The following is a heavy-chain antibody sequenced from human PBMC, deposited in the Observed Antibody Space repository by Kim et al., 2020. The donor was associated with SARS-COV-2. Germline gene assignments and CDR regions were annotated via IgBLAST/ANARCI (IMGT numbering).Heavy chain of an antibody. Sequence: SETLSLTCAVYGGSFSGYYWSWIRQPPGKGLEWIGEINHSGSTNYNPSLKSRVTISVDMSKNQFSLKLSSVTAADTAVYYCARGRGIAAAGTWFDPWGQGTLVTVSS. D-gene: IGHD6-13*01. CDR1: GGSFSGYY. CDR3: ARGRGIAAAGTWFDP. J-gene: IGHJ5*02. V-gene: IGHV4-34*01. CDR2: INHSGST.